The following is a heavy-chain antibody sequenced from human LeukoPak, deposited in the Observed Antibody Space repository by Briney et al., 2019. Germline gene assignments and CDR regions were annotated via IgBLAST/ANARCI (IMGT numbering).Heavy chain of an antibody. CDR3: ARVTGWLIDY. V-gene: IGHV4-39*01. CDR1: GGSISSSSYY. J-gene: IGHJ4*02. D-gene: IGHD3-22*01. Sequence: SETLSLTCTVSGGSISSSSYYWGWIRQPPGKGLEWIGSIYYSGSTYYNPSLKSRVTISVVTSKNQFSLKLSSVTAADTAVYYCARVTGWLIDYWGQGTLVTVSS. CDR2: IYYSGST.